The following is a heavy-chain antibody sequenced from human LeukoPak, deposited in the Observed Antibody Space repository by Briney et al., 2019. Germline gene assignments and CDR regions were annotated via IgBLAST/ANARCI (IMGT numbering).Heavy chain of an antibody. CDR3: ARQSSNGDFDY. Sequence: GESLKISCKGSGYSFPNYWIGWVRQMPGKGLEWMGIIYPGDSHTRNSPSFQGQVTISADKSMSTAYLQWSSLKASDTAMYYCARQSSNGDFDYWGQGTLVTVSS. CDR1: GYSFPNYW. CDR2: IYPGDSHT. D-gene: IGHD4-11*01. V-gene: IGHV5-51*01. J-gene: IGHJ4*02.